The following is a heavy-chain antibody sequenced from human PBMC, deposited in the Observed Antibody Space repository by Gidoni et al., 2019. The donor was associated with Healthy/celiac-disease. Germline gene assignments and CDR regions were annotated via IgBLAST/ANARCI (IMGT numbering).Heavy chain of an antibody. CDR2: IIPIFGTA. J-gene: IGHJ5*02. Sequence: QVQLVQSGAEVKKPGSSVKVSCMASGGTFSSYAISWVRQAPGQGLEWMGGIIPIFGTANYAQKFQGRVTITADESTSTAYMELSSLRSEDTAVYYCARRQAMVRGVIAPFDPWGQGTLVTVSS. D-gene: IGHD3-10*01. CDR1: GGTFSSYA. V-gene: IGHV1-69*01. CDR3: ARRQAMVRGVIAPFDP.